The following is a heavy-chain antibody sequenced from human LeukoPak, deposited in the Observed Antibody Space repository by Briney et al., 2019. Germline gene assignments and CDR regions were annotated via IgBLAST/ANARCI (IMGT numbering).Heavy chain of an antibody. Sequence: PSETLSLTCTVSGGSISSSSNHWGWIRQPRGKGLEWFGCIYYSGSTYYNPPLKSRVTISVDTSKNQFSLKLSSVTAADTAVYYCARLIAAAGTEWFDPWGQGTLVTVSS. CDR1: GGSISSSSNH. V-gene: IGHV4-39*01. J-gene: IGHJ5*02. CDR2: IYYSGST. CDR3: ARLIAAAGTEWFDP. D-gene: IGHD6-13*01.